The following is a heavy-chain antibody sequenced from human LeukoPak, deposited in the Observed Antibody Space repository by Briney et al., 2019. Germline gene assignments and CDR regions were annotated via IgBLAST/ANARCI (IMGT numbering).Heavy chain of an antibody. D-gene: IGHD6-13*01. V-gene: IGHV3-48*01. J-gene: IGHJ4*02. CDR3: ARDLSYGSSWYYYFDY. Sequence: GGSLRLSCTASGFTFSKCAMDWVRQAPGKGLEWVSYISSSSSNIHYADSVKGRFTISRDNAKNSLYLQMSSLRAEDTAVYYCARDLSYGSSWYYYFDYWGQGTLVTVSS. CDR1: GFTFSKCA. CDR2: ISSSSSNI.